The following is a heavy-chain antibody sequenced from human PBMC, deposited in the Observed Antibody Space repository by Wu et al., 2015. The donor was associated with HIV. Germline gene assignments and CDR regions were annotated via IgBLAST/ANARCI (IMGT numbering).Heavy chain of an antibody. CDR2: IIPIFGTA. J-gene: IGHJ2*01. CDR3: ARLPFGDYGDYGPHWYFDL. V-gene: IGHV1-69*05. D-gene: IGHD4-17*01. CDR1: GGTFSSYA. Sequence: QAQLMQSGGEVKKPGSSVKVSCKASGGTFSSYAISWVRQAPGQGLEWMGGIIPIFGTANYAQKFQGRVTITTDESTSTAYMELSSLRSEDTAVYYCARLPFGDYGDYGPHWYFDLWGRGTLVTVSS.